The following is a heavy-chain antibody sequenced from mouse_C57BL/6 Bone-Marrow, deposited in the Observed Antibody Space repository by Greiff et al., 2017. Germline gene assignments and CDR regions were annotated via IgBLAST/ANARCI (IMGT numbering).Heavy chain of an antibody. J-gene: IGHJ2*01. CDR3: ARSVIYFLDY. D-gene: IGHD2-1*01. CDR2: IYPRDGST. CDR1: GYTFTSYD. Sequence: VQLQQSGPELVKPGASVKLSCKASGYTFTSYDINWVKQRPGQGLEWIGWIYPRDGSTKYNEKFKGKATFTVDTYSSTAYMELHSLTSADSAVYFCARSVIYFLDYWGQGTTLTVSS. V-gene: IGHV1-85*01.